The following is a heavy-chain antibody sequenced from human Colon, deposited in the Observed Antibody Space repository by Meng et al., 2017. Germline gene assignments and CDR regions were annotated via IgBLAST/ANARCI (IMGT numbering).Heavy chain of an antibody. CDR1: GDSIPRGGYH. Sequence: QVQPPEPGPGLCPPSPTLSLLCSVSGDSIPRGGYHWSWVRQRPGRGLEWVGHIYYGGSAFYNPALRSRLTMSTDRSANQFSLRVTSVTAADTATYFCARGLKGSLEFWGQGALVTVSS. V-gene: IGHV4-31*03. D-gene: IGHD3-10*01. CDR3: ARGLKGSLEF. CDR2: IYYGGSA. J-gene: IGHJ4*02.